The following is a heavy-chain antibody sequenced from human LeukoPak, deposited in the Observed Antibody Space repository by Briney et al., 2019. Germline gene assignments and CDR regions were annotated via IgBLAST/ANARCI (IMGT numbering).Heavy chain of an antibody. Sequence: SQTLSLTCAVSGCCISSGGYSWSWIRQPPGKGLEWIGYIYYSGSTYYNPSLKSRVTISVDTSKNQFSLKLSSVTAADTAVYYCARDKPTGRYYYYYMDVWGKGTTVTVSS. D-gene: IGHD3-10*01. V-gene: IGHV4-31*11. CDR2: IYYSGST. CDR1: GCCISSGGYS. J-gene: IGHJ6*03. CDR3: ARDKPTGRYYYYYMDV.